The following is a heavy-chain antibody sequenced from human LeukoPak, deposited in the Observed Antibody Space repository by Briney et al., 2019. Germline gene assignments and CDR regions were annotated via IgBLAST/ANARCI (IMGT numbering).Heavy chain of an antibody. CDR2: ISGSGGST. CDR1: GFTFSSYA. Sequence: PGGCLRLSCAASGFTFSSYAMSWVRQAPGKGLEWVSAISGSGGSTYYADSVKGRFTTSRDNSKNTLYLQMNSLRAEDTAVYYRAKDRKTVEYYDFLDYYYYGMDVWGQGTTVTVSS. D-gene: IGHD3-3*01. V-gene: IGHV3-23*01. J-gene: IGHJ6*02. CDR3: AKDRKTVEYYDFLDYYYYGMDV.